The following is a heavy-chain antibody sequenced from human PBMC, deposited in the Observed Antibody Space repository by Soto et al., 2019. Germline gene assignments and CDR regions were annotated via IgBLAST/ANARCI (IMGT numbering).Heavy chain of an antibody. J-gene: IGHJ3*01. Sequence: QLQLQESGPGLVKPSETLSLTCTVSGGSISTTTNYWGWIRQPPGKGLDWIGSIYYSGSTYYNPSLKSRVTISVDTSKTQFSLRLCSVTAADTAVYYCARDYDSSGYYRPDAFDVWGQGTVVTVSS. D-gene: IGHD3-22*01. CDR1: GGSISTTTNY. V-gene: IGHV4-39*02. CDR3: ARDYDSSGYYRPDAFDV. CDR2: IYYSGST.